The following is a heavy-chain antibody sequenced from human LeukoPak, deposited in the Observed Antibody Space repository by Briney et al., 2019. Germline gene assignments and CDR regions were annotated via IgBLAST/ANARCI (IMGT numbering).Heavy chain of an antibody. V-gene: IGHV1-69*05. Sequence: SVKVSCXASGGTFSSYAISWVRQAPGQGLEWMAGIIPIFGTANYAQKFQGRVTITTDESTSTAYMELSSLRSEDTAVYYCARLTTVTNNWFDPWGQGTLVTVSS. D-gene: IGHD4-17*01. CDR3: ARLTTVTNNWFDP. J-gene: IGHJ5*02. CDR1: GGTFSSYA. CDR2: IIPIFGTA.